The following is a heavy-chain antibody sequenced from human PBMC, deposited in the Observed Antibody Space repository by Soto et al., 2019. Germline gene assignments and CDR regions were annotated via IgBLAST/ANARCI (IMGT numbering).Heavy chain of an antibody. CDR1: GGTFYTYT. Sequence: QVQLVQSGAEVRKPGSSVQVSCKASGGTFYTYTFSWVRQAPGQGLEWMGSITPIYPTTNYAEKFQGRLTVTADGSTNTAYMELNSLTSEDTAVYYCARIPRYSFPNSDDLDSCCQGTLVTVSS. CDR2: ITPIYPTT. D-gene: IGHD5-18*01. CDR3: ARIPRYSFPNSDDLDS. J-gene: IGHJ4*02. V-gene: IGHV1-69*15.